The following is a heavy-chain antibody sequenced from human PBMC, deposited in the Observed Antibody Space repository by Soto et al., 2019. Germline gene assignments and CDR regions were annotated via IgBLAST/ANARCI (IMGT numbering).Heavy chain of an antibody. V-gene: IGHV1-46*03. CDR2: INPSGGST. CDR3: ARVYCSGGSCYSIDY. D-gene: IGHD2-15*01. Sequence: QVQLVQSGAEVKKPGASVKVSCKASGYTFTSYYMHWVRQAPGQGLEWMGIINPSGGSTSYAQKFKGRVTMTREMYTSRAYMELSSLRAEDTAVYYCARVYCSGGSCYSIDYGGQGTLVTVSS. CDR1: GYTFTSYY. J-gene: IGHJ4*02.